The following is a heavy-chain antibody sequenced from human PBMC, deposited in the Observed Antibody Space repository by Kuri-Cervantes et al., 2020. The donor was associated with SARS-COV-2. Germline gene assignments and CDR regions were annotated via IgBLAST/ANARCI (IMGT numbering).Heavy chain of an antibody. CDR3: ATSPPHCSSTSCTPNWFDP. CDR2: INPSGGST. J-gene: IGHJ5*02. Sequence: ASVKVSCKASGYTFTTYDINWVRQAPGQGLEWMGIINPSGGSTSYAQKFQGRVTMTEDTSTDTAYMELSSLRSEDTAVYYCATSPPHCSSTSCTPNWFDPWGQGTLVTVSS. V-gene: IGHV1-46*01. CDR1: GYTFTTYD. D-gene: IGHD2-2*01.